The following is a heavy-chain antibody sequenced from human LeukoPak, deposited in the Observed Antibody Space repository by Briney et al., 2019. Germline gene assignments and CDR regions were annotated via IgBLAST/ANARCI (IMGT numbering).Heavy chain of an antibody. V-gene: IGHV4-34*01. CDR1: GGSFSGYY. CDR3: ARGNDSSGYYYGYYFDY. D-gene: IGHD3-22*01. CDR2: INHSGST. Sequence: SETLSLTCAVYGGSFSGYYWSWIRQPPGKGLEWIGEINHSGSTNYNPSLKSRVTISIDTSKNQFSLKLSSVTAADTAVYYCARGNDSSGYYYGYYFDYWGQGTLVTVSS. J-gene: IGHJ4*02.